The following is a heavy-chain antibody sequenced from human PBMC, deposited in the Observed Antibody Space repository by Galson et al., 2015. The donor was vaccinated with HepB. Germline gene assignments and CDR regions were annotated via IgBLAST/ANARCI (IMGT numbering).Heavy chain of an antibody. CDR2: ISGSGGST. CDR1: GFIFSNYA. CDR3: ARSGSGWYLPFDF. V-gene: IGHV3-23*01. D-gene: IGHD6-19*01. J-gene: IGHJ4*02. Sequence: SLRLSCAASGFIFSNYAMSWVRQAPGKGLEWVSSISGSGGSTHYADSVKGRFTISRDNSKNTLHLQMSSLRVEDTAVYYCARSGSGWYLPFDFWGQGTLATVSS.